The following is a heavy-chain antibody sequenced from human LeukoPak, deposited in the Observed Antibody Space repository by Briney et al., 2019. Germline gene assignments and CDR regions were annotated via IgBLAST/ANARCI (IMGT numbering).Heavy chain of an antibody. CDR2: ISSSSTYI. CDR1: GFTFSTYS. CDR3: ASDDSSKI. D-gene: IGHD3-22*01. Sequence: GGSLRLSCAASGFTFSTYSMNWVRRAPGKGLEWVSSISSSSTYIYYADSVKGRFTISRDNAKNSLYLQMNSLRAEDTAVYYCASDDSSKIGGQGTLVTVSS. V-gene: IGHV3-21*01. J-gene: IGHJ4*02.